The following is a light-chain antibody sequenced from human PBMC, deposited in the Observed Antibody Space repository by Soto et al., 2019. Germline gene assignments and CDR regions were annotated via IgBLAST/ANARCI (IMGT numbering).Light chain of an antibody. J-gene: IGKJ2*01. CDR3: QEYNSYSLT. V-gene: IGKV1-5*01. CDR2: DAS. Sequence: DIQMTQSPSTLSASVGDRVTITCRASQSISRLAWYQQKPGKAPKLLIYDASSLESGVPSRFRVSGSGTEFTLTISSLQPDDFATYDCQEYNSYSLTFGQGTKLGIK. CDR1: QSISR.